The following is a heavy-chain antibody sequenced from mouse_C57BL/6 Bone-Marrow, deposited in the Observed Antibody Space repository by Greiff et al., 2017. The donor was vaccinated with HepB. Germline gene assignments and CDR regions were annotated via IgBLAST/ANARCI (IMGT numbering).Heavy chain of an antibody. CDR2: IDPEDGDT. V-gene: IGHV14-1*01. CDR3: TTGWPYGGWFAY. J-gene: IGHJ3*01. Sequence: VHVKQSGAELVRPGASVKLSCTASGFNIKDYYMHWVKQRPEQGLEWIGSIDPEDGDTEYAPKFQGKATMTADTSSNTAYLQLSSLTSEDTAVYYCTTGWPYGGWFAYWGQGTLVTVSA. D-gene: IGHD1-1*01. CDR1: GFNIKDYY.